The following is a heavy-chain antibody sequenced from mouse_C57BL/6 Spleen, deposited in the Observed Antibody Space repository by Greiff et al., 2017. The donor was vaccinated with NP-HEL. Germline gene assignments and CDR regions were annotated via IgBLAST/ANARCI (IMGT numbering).Heavy chain of an antibody. CDR1: GYTFTDYY. Sequence: VQLQQSGPELVKPGASVKISCKASGYTFTDYYMNWVKQSPGKSLEWIGDINPNNGGTSYNQKFKGKATLTVDKSSSPAYMELRSLTSEDSAVYYCARSERKYGCYWAWFGYWGQGTLVTVSA. J-gene: IGHJ3*01. CDR3: ARSERKYGCYWAWFGY. CDR2: INPNNGGT. V-gene: IGHV1-26*01. D-gene: IGHD2-3*01.